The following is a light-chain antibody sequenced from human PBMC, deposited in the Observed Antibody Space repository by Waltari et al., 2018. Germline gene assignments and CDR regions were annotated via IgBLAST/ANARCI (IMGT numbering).Light chain of an antibody. Sequence: QSALTQPASVSGSPGQSITLSCTGSSSDIGASNYVAWYQHFPDEAPKLLIYEVRNRPSGVSSRFSGSKSGNTASLTISGIQAEDEAHYYCSSYTNTFVVFGGGTKLTVL. V-gene: IGLV2-14*01. J-gene: IGLJ2*01. CDR3: SSYTNTFVV. CDR1: SSDIGASNY. CDR2: EVR.